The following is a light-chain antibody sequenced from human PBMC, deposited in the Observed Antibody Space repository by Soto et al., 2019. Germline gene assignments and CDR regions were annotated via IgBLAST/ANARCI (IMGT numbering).Light chain of an antibody. CDR1: QSVSSY. CDR2: DAS. CDR3: QQRSNWPWT. V-gene: IGKV3-11*01. Sequence: EMVLTQSPATLSLSPGERATLSCRASQSVSSYLAWYQQKPGQAPRLLIYDASNRASGIPAKFSGSGSGTDFTLTISSLEPADFAVYYCQQRSNWPWTFGQETQVEIK. J-gene: IGKJ1*01.